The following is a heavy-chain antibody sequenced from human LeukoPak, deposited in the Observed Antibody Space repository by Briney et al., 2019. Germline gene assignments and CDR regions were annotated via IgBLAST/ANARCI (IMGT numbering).Heavy chain of an antibody. V-gene: IGHV1-2*02. CDR2: INPNTGGT. Sequence: ASVKVSCKASGYTFTGYHIHWVRQAPGQGPEWMGWINPNTGGTNYAQKFQGRVTMTRDTSISTAYMELSRLRSDDTAAYYCARDLVRATMQPDSAGMDVWGQGTTVTVSS. CDR1: GYTFTGYH. D-gene: IGHD2-21*01. CDR3: ARDLVRATMQPDSAGMDV. J-gene: IGHJ6*02.